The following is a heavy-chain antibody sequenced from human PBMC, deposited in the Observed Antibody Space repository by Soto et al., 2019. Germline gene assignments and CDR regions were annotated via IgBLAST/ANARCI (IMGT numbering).Heavy chain of an antibody. CDR3: TRQYSSSPGDFYFDY. D-gene: IGHD6-6*01. Sequence: KPGGSLRLSCTASGFTFGYYAMSWFRQAPGKGLEWVGFIRSKAYGGTTEYAASVKGRFTISRDDSKSIAYLQMNSLKTEDTAVYXCTRQYSSSPGDFYFDYWGQGTLVTVSS. CDR2: IRSKAYGGTT. J-gene: IGHJ4*02. CDR1: GFTFGYYA. V-gene: IGHV3-49*05.